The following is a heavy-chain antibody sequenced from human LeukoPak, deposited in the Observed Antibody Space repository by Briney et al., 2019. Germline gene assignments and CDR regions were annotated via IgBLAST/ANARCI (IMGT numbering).Heavy chain of an antibody. J-gene: IGHJ6*02. CDR3: ARVGGTNYYYGMDV. V-gene: IGHV4-39*07. D-gene: IGHD1-26*01. Sequence: SETLSLTCTVSGGSIRSSYYYWGWIRQPPGKGLEWIGSIYDSGSTYYNPSLKSRVTISVDTSKNQFSLKVSSVTAADTAVYYCARVGGTNYYYGMDVWGQGTTVTVSS. CDR1: GGSIRSSYYY. CDR2: IYDSGST.